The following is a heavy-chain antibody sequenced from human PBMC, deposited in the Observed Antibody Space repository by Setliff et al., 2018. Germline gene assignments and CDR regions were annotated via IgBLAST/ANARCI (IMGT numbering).Heavy chain of an antibody. CDR2: IYTSGST. V-gene: IGHV4-61*09. Sequence: SETLSLTCTVSGGSISSSSYYWSWIRQPAGKGLEWIGHIYTSGSTNYNPSLKSRVTTSVDTSKNQFSLKLSSVTAADTAVYYCARGRTMVRGVDAFDIWGQGTMVTVSS. CDR1: GGSISSSSYY. J-gene: IGHJ3*02. CDR3: ARGRTMVRGVDAFDI. D-gene: IGHD3-10*01.